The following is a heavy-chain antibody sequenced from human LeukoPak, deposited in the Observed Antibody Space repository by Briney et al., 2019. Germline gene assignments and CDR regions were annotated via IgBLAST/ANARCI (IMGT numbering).Heavy chain of an antibody. J-gene: IGHJ4*02. Sequence: GGSLRLSCAVSGFTFSNYWMSWARQSPGKGLEWVANIYLDGSRAYYVDSVKGRFTISRDNSKNTLYLQMGSLRAEDMAVYFCARAYYSDSSGYTIYYFDYWGQGTLVTVSS. V-gene: IGHV3-7*04. CDR1: GFTFSNYW. CDR2: IYLDGSRA. D-gene: IGHD3-22*01. CDR3: ARAYYSDSSGYTIYYFDY.